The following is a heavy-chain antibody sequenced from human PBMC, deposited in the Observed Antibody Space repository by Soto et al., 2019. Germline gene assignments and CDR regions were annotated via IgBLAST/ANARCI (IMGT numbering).Heavy chain of an antibody. CDR1: GFSLSTSGVG. J-gene: IGHJ4*02. CDR3: AHRQRTVYFDY. Sequence: QITLKESGPTLVKPTQTLTLTCTFSGFSLSTSGVGEGWIRQPPGKALEWLALLYWDDDKRYSPSLKSRLTITKDTSKNQVVLTMTNMDPVDTATYYCAHRQRTVYFDYWGQGTLVTVSS. CDR2: LYWDDDK. D-gene: IGHD4-17*01. V-gene: IGHV2-5*02.